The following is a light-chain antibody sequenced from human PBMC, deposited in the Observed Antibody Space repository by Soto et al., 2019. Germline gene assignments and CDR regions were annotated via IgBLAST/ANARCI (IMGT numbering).Light chain of an antibody. CDR2: AAS. J-gene: IGKJ2*01. CDR1: QSVSSSF. V-gene: IGKV3-20*01. Sequence: IVLTQSPGTLSLSPGERATLSCRASQSVSSSFLAWYQQRPGQAPRLLIYAASIRATDIPNRFSGSGSGTDFTLTISRLEAEDFTVYYCQQYGSSYTFGQGTKLEIK. CDR3: QQYGSSYT.